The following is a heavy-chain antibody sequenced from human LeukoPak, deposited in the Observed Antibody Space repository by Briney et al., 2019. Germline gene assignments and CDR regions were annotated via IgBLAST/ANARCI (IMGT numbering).Heavy chain of an antibody. D-gene: IGHD1-26*01. CDR1: GGSISSSTYY. V-gene: IGHV4-39*01. CDR3: ARLGHSVTYYVDHYYFEY. J-gene: IGHJ4*02. Sequence: SEPLSLTCTVSGGSISSSTYYWGWIRQPPGKGLEWIGTIYYSGSTYYDPSLKNRVTISVDTSKNQFSLKLSSVTATDTGVYYCARLGHSVTYYVDHYYFEYWGQGTLVTVSS. CDR2: IYYSGST.